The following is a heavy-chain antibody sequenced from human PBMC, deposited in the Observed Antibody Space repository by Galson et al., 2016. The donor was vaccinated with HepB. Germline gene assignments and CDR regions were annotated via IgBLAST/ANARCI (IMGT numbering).Heavy chain of an antibody. Sequence: SLRLSCAGSGLTFGDYAMSWFRQAPGKGLEWVSFIRARAYGGTAEYAASVEGRFTISREDRQSIAYRQMTSLTTEDTGVYYCASVSYCGSGSCFRPDDDWGQGTLVTVSS. CDR1: GLTFGDYA. V-gene: IGHV3-49*03. D-gene: IGHD3-10*01. CDR2: IRARAYGGTA. CDR3: ASVSYCGSGSCFRPDDD. J-gene: IGHJ4*02.